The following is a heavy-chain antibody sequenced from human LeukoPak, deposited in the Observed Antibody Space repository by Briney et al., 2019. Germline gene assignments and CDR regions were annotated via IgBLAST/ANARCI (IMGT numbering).Heavy chain of an antibody. D-gene: IGHD2/OR15-2a*01. CDR1: GFTFSSYA. J-gene: IGHJ4*02. Sequence: GGSLRLSCAASGFTFSSYAMSWVRQAPGKGLEWVPAISGSGGSTYYADSVKGRFTISRDNSKNTLYLQMNSLRAEDTAVYYCAKDDVVNSRLFDYWGQGTLVTVSS. CDR3: AKDDVVNSRLFDY. CDR2: ISGSGGST. V-gene: IGHV3-23*01.